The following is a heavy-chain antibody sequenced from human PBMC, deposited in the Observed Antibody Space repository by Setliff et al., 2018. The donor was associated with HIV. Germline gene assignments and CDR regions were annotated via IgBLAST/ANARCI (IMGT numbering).Heavy chain of an antibody. CDR1: GYTFTSYG. CDR3: ARDVEHMMDV. V-gene: IGHV1-18*01. J-gene: IGHJ6*02. Sequence: ASVKVSCKASGYTFTSYGITWVRQAPGQGLEWMGWISAYDDNTNYAQKLQGRVTMTTDTSTSTAYMELRSLRSDDTAVYYCARDVEHMMDVWGQGTTVTVSS. CDR2: ISAYDDNT.